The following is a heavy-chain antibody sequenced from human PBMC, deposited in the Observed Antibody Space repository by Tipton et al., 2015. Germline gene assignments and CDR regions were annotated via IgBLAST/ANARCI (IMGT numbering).Heavy chain of an antibody. Sequence: WIRQPPGKGLEWIGNVYDSGGIFYNPSLKSRVTISVDTSKNLFSLNLRFVTAEDTAVYYCAREVAAQTEYFDYWGQGTQVTVSS. CDR3: AREVAAQTEYFDY. D-gene: IGHD6-19*01. CDR2: VYDSGGI. V-gene: IGHV4-39*02. J-gene: IGHJ4*02.